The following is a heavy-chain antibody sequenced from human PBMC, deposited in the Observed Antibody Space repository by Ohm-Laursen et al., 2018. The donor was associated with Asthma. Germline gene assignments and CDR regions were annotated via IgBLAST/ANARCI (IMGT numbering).Heavy chain of an antibody. CDR3: VRDVVDRFDF. J-gene: IGHJ4*02. CDR2: IYIRNT. Sequence: VASETVSCKDSGGTFSSYAISWARQAPGQRPEWMGWIYIRNTNYAPKFRDRITLSTDTSTNTAYMDLRSLRSDDTAVYYCVRDVVDRFDFWGQGSLVIVSS. D-gene: IGHD2-21*01. V-gene: IGHV1-18*04. CDR1: GGTFSSYA.